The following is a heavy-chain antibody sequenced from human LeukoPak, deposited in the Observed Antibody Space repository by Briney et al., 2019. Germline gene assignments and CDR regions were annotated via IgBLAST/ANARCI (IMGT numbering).Heavy chain of an antibody. D-gene: IGHD1-14*01. CDR3: ARSEATGPPVDS. V-gene: IGHV3-64*01. J-gene: IGHJ4*02. CDR1: GFSSNNYA. CDR2: ISSNGVST. Sequence: PGGSLRLSCAASGFSSNNYAMNWVRQAPGKGLEYVSAISSNGVSTYYANSVKGRFSISRDNSKNTLYLQMGSLRTEDMAVYYCARSEATGPPVDSWGQGTLVTVSS.